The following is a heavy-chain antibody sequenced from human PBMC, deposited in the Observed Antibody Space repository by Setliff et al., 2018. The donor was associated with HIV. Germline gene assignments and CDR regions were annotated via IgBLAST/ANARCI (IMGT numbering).Heavy chain of an antibody. Sequence: ASVKVSCKASGYSFSSYGVTWVRQAPGQGLEWMGWISPYNGDTRFAQSLQGRVTLTTDTSTNTAYMEMRTLRSDDTAVYYCVRGVTRDISGYYRDEYFQHWGQGTPVTVSS. CDR1: GYSFSSYG. D-gene: IGHD3-22*01. V-gene: IGHV1-18*01. CDR3: VRGVTRDISGYYRDEYFQH. J-gene: IGHJ1*01. CDR2: ISPYNGDT.